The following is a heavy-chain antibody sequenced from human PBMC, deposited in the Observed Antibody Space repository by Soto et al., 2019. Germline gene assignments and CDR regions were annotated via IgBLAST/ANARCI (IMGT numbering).Heavy chain of an antibody. V-gene: IGHV2-5*02. CDR1: GFSLSTSGVG. CDR2: IYWDDDK. Sequence: QITLKESGPTLVKPTQTLTLTCTFSGFSLSTSGVGVGWIRQPPGKALEWLALIYWDDDKRYSPSLKSRLTITKDTSENQVVLTMTNMDPVDTATYYCAQDLCSGGSCYSPYWGQGTLVTVSS. J-gene: IGHJ4*02. D-gene: IGHD2-15*01. CDR3: AQDLCSGGSCYSPY.